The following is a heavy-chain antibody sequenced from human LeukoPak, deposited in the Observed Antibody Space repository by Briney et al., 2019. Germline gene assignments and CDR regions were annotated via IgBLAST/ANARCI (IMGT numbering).Heavy chain of an antibody. CDR2: INPSGGST. V-gene: IGHV1-46*01. J-gene: IGHJ6*03. CDR3: ARDGGPSMVRGYAYYYMDV. Sequence: ASVKVSCKASGYTFTSYYMHWVRQAPGQGLEWMGIINPSGGSTSYAQKFQGRVTMTGDMSTSTVYMELSSLRSEDTAVYYCARDGGPSMVRGYAYYYMDVWGKGTTVTVSS. CDR1: GYTFTSYY. D-gene: IGHD3-10*01.